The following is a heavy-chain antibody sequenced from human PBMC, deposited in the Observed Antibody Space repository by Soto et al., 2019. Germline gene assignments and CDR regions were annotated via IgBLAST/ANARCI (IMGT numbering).Heavy chain of an antibody. D-gene: IGHD6-19*01. CDR3: GKERRGSGWSVCNF. V-gene: IGHV3-23*01. CDR2: ISGNGDSA. J-gene: IGHJ4*02. CDR1: GFTFRDYA. Sequence: VQLLESGGGLVQPGGSLRLSCAASGFTFRDYAMNWVRLSPGKGLEWVSDISGNGDSARHADSVKGRFTISRDNSRNTLYLQMNGLGVDDRAVYYCGKERRGSGWSVCNFWGQGTLVTVSS.